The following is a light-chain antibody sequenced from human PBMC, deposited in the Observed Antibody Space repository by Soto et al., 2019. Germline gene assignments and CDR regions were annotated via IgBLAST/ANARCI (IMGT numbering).Light chain of an antibody. J-gene: IGKJ1*01. CDR3: QHYGRSPWT. CDR1: QSVGSRY. Sequence: EIVLTQSPGTLSLSPGERATLSCRASQSVGSRYLAWYQQKPGQAPRLLIYGASSRATGIPDRFSGSGSGTDFTLTGSRMEPEEFAVYYCQHYGRSPWTVGHGTKVEIK. CDR2: GAS. V-gene: IGKV3-20*01.